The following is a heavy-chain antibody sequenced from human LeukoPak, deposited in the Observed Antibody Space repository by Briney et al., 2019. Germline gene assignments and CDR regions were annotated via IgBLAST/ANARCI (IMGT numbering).Heavy chain of an antibody. J-gene: IGHJ4*02. CDR3: ARHPLRTRDGYKSGDDY. Sequence: PSETLSLTCAVYGGSFSGYYWSWIRQPPGKGLEWIGEINHSGSTNYNPSLKSRVTISVDTSKNQFSLKLSSVTVADMAVYYCARHPLRTRDGYKSGDDYWGQGTLVTVSS. D-gene: IGHD5-24*01. CDR1: GGSFSGYY. CDR2: INHSGST. V-gene: IGHV4-34*01.